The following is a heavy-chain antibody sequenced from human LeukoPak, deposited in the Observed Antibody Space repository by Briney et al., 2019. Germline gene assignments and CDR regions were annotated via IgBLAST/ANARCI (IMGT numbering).Heavy chain of an antibody. V-gene: IGHV4-59*01. D-gene: IGHD6-19*01. Sequence: SETLSLTCTVSGGSISSYYWSWIRQPPGKGLEWIGYIYYSGSTDYNPSLTSRVAISVDTSKNQFSLKLSSVTAADTAVYYCARGDEWLADAFDIWGQGTLVTVSS. J-gene: IGHJ4*02. CDR3: ARGDEWLADAFDI. CDR1: GGSISSYY. CDR2: IYYSGST.